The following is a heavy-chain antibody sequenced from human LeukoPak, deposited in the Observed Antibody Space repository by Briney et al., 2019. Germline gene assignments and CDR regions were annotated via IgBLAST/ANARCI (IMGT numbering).Heavy chain of an antibody. Sequence: SETLSLTCTISGGSISNYYWSWIRQPPGKGLEWIGEINHSGSTNYNPSLKSRVTISVDTSKNQFSLKLSSVTAADTAVYYCARVRYGSGSRLDYWGQGTLVTVSS. CDR2: INHSGST. D-gene: IGHD3-10*01. CDR3: ARVRYGSGSRLDY. J-gene: IGHJ4*02. CDR1: GGSISNYY. V-gene: IGHV4-34*01.